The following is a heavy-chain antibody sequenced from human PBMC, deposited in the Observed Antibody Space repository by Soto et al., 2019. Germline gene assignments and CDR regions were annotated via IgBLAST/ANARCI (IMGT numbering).Heavy chain of an antibody. J-gene: IGHJ4*02. CDR3: AKLAYDASVSTIPPFDQ. V-gene: IGHV3-30*18. Sequence: PVGSLRLSCAASGFTFGSYGMHWVRQAPGKGLEWVAFISYDGSKKNYVDSVKGRFTISRDNSMNTLYLQMNSLRAEDTAVYYCAKLAYDASVSTIPPFDQRGQRSPVTAS. CDR2: ISYDGSKK. CDR1: GFTFGSYG. D-gene: IGHD2-21*01.